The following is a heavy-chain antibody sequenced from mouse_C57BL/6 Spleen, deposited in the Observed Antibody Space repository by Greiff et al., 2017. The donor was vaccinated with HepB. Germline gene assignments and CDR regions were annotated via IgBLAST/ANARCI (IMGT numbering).Heavy chain of an antibody. Sequence: VQLQESGPELVKPGASVKISCKASGYAFSSSWMNWVKQRPGKGLEWIGRIYPGDGDTNYNGKFKGKATLTADKSSSTAYMQLSSLTSEDSAVYLCARTGYYFDYWGQGTTLTVSS. CDR1: GYAFSSSW. CDR2: IYPGDGDT. CDR3: ARTGYYFDY. J-gene: IGHJ2*01. V-gene: IGHV1-82*01. D-gene: IGHD4-1*01.